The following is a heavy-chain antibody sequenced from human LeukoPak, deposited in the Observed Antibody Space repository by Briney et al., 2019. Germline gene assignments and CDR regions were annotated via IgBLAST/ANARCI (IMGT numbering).Heavy chain of an antibody. D-gene: IGHD1-1*01. CDR2: IDPSDSYT. CDR3: ARYTTGDFDY. Sequence: PGESLKISCKGPGSRFTSYWISWVRQMPGKGLEWMGRIDPSDSYTNYSPSFQGHVTISADKSISTAYLQWSSLKAADTAMYYCARYTTGDFDYWGQGTLVTVSS. CDR1: GSRFTSYW. V-gene: IGHV5-10-1*01. J-gene: IGHJ4*02.